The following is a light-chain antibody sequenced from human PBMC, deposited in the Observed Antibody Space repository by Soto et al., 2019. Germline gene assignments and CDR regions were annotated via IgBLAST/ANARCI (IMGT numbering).Light chain of an antibody. J-gene: IGLJ2*01. V-gene: IGLV2-11*01. Sequence: QSALTQPRSVSGSPGQSVTISCTGTSSDIGSYNRVSWFQQPPGEAPKLIIYDVTKRPSGVPDRFSGSKSGNTASLTISGLQAENEADYYCCSHADTYIVVFGGGTKLTVL. CDR3: CSHADTYIVV. CDR1: SSDIGSYNR. CDR2: DVT.